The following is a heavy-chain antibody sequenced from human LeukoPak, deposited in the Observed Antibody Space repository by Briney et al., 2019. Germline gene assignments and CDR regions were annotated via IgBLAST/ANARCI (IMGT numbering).Heavy chain of an antibody. CDR2: IYYSGST. D-gene: IGHD1-26*01. CDR1: GGSISSYY. Sequence: PSETLSLTCTVSGGSISSYYWSWIRQPPGKGLEWIGYIYYSGSTNYNPSLKSRVTIFVDTSKNQFSLKLSSVTAADTAVYYCARQSGRYSEYYFDYWGQGVLVTVSS. CDR3: ARQSGRYSEYYFDY. J-gene: IGHJ4*02. V-gene: IGHV4-59*08.